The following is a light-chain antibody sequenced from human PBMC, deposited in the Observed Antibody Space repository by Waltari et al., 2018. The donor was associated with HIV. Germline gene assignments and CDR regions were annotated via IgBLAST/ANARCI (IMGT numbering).Light chain of an antibody. J-gene: IGKJ1*01. V-gene: IGKV1-5*03. Sequence: IQMTQSPSTLSASVGDRVTITCRASQNITNHLAWYQQKSGKATKLLIYKASSLERGVPSRFSGSGTGTEFSLTINSLQPADLAVYFCQQFQTFRTFGQGTKVE. CDR3: QQFQTFRT. CDR2: KAS. CDR1: QNITNH.